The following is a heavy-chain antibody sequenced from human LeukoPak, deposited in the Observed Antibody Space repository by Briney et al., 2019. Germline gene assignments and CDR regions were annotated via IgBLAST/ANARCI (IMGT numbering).Heavy chain of an antibody. CDR1: GFTFSSYA. CDR3: ARADAHSWNYGY. J-gene: IGHJ4*02. V-gene: IGHV3-23*01. CDR2: ISGSGGST. D-gene: IGHD1-7*01. Sequence: PGGSLRLSCAASGFTFSSYAMSWVRQAPGKGLEWVSAISGSGGSTYYADSVKGRFTISRDNSKNTLYLQMNSLRAEDTAVYYCARADAHSWNYGYWGQGTLVTVSS.